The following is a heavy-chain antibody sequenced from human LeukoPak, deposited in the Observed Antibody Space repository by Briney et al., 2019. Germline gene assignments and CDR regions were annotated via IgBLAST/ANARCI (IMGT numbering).Heavy chain of an antibody. CDR2: IYYSGST. CDR3: ARHGHHGDHDY. D-gene: IGHD2-21*02. V-gene: IGHV4-59*05. Sequence: SETLSLTCSVSGGSISSYSRTWIRQPPGKGLEWIGSIYYSGSTYYNPSLKSRVTISVDTSKNQFSLKLTSVTAADTAVYYCARHGHHGDHDYWGQGTLVTVSS. CDR1: GGSISSYS. J-gene: IGHJ4*02.